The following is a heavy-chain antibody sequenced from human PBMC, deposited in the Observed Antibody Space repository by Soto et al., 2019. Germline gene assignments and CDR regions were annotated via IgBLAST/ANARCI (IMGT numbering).Heavy chain of an antibody. J-gene: IGHJ6*02. CDR2: INHSGST. V-gene: IGHV4-34*01. CDR1: GGSFIGYY. Sequence: SETLSLTCAVYGGSFIGYYWSWIRQPPGKGLEWIGEINHSGSTNYNPSLKSRVTISVDTSKNQFSLKLSSVTAADTAVYYCARGLWERVRGVIGMDVWGQGTTVTVSS. CDR3: ARGLWERVRGVIGMDV. D-gene: IGHD3-10*01.